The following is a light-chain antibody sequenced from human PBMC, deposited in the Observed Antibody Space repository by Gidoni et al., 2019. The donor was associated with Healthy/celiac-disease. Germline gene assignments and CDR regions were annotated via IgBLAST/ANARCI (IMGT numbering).Light chain of an antibody. J-gene: IGLJ3*02. CDR2: RNN. Sequence: QSVLTQPPSASGTPGQRVTISCSGSSSNIGSNYVYWYQQLPGTAPKLLIYRNNQRPSGVPDRFSGSKSGPSASLAIRWLRSEDEADYYCAAWDDSLSGWVFGGGTKLTVL. CDR1: SSNIGSNY. V-gene: IGLV1-47*01. CDR3: AAWDDSLSGWV.